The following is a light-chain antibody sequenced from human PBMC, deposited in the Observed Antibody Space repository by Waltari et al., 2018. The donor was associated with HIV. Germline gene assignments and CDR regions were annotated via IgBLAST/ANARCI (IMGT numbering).Light chain of an antibody. V-gene: IGKV1-39*01. J-gene: IGKJ1*01. CDR1: QSIKSA. CDR3: QQGFSAPRT. CDR2: AAS. Sequence: DIQMTQSPSSLSASIGDRVTITCRASQSIKSAVNWYQQKPGKAPKVLIHAASTLQSGVPSRFSGSGSGTDFTLTINSLQPGDSATYYCQQGFSAPRTFGQGTKVEIK.